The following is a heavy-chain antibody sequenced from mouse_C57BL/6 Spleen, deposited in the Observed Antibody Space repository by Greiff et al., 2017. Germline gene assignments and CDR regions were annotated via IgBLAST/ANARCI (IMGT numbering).Heavy chain of an antibody. CDR1: GYTFTSYW. D-gene: IGHD1-1*01. Sequence: QVQLQQPGAELVRPGTSVKLSCKASGYTFTSYWMHWVKQRPGQGLEWIGVIDPSDSYTNYNQKFKGKATLTVDTSSSTAYMQLSSLTSEDSAVYYGARGDYGSSYYFDYWGQGTTLTVSS. J-gene: IGHJ2*01. CDR3: ARGDYGSSYYFDY. CDR2: IDPSDSYT. V-gene: IGHV1-59*01.